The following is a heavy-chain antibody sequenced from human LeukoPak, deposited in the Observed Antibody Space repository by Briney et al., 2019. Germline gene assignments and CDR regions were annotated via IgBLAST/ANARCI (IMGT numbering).Heavy chain of an antibody. CDR3: ARLNYSSGWYKARDY. CDR1: GGSISSSSYY. D-gene: IGHD6-19*01. J-gene: IGHJ4*02. V-gene: IGHV4-39*01. Sequence: SETLSLTCTVSGGSISSSSYYWGWIRQPPGKGLEWIGSIYYSGSTYYNPSLKSRVTISVDTSKNQFSLKLSSVTAADTAVYYCARLNYSSGWYKARDYWGQGTLVTVSS. CDR2: IYYSGST.